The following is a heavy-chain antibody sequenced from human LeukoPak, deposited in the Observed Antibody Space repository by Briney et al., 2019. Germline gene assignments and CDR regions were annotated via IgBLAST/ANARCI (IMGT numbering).Heavy chain of an antibody. CDR1: GFRFSSYS. CDR3: ARDGNYYDSSGYYSVADY. CDR2: ISSSSSYI. J-gene: IGHJ4*02. V-gene: IGHV3-21*01. Sequence: GGSLRLSCAASGFRFSSYSMNWVRQDPGKGLEWVSSISSSSSYIYYADSVKGRFTISRDNAKNSLYLQMNSLRAEDTAEYYCARDGNYYDSSGYYSVADYWGQGTLVTVSS. D-gene: IGHD3-22*01.